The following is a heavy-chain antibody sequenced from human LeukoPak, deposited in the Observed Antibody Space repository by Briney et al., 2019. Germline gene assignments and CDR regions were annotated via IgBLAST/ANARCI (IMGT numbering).Heavy chain of an antibody. J-gene: IGHJ4*02. D-gene: IGHD1-26*01. CDR3: AAGTRYSGSYFDY. CDR1: GYIFTSYY. V-gene: IGHV1-46*01. CDR2: INPSGGST. Sequence: ASVKVSCKASGYIFTSYYVHWVRQAPGQGLEWMGIINPSGGSTSYAQMFQGRVTMTRDTSTSTVYMELNSLRSEDTAVYYCAAGTRYSGSYFDYWGQGTLVTVSS.